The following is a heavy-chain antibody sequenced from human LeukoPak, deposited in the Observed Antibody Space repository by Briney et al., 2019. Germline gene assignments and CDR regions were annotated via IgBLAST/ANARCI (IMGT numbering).Heavy chain of an antibody. CDR2: IYPGDSDT. V-gene: IGHV5-51*01. J-gene: IGHJ6*02. CDR1: GYSFTSYW. Sequence: ESLKISCKGSGYSFTSYWIGWVRQMPGKGLEWMGIIYPGDSDTRYSPSFQGQVTISADKSISTAYLQWSSLKASDTAMYYCAFTANYYYYGMDVWGQGTTVTVSS. CDR3: AFTANYYYYGMDV.